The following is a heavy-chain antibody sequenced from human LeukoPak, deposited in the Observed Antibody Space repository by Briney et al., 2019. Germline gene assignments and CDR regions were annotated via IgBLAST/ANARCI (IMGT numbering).Heavy chain of an antibody. CDR2: ISSSGSTI. CDR3: AKDVEYEWLRLPAA. CDR1: GFTFYTYS. V-gene: IGHV3-48*01. J-gene: IGHJ4*02. Sequence: GSLRLSCAASGFTFYTYSMNWVRQAPGKGLEWVSSISSSGSTIYYADSVKGRFTISRDNSKNTLYLQMNSLRAEDTAVYYCAKDVEYEWLRLPAAWGQGTLVTVSS. D-gene: IGHD5-12*01.